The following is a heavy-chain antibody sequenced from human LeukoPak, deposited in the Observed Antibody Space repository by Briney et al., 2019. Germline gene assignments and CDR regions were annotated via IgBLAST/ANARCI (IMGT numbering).Heavy chain of an antibody. CDR3: ARDRVGACE. Sequence: GASVKVSFKASGSPFTGYYMHWVRPAPGQGVEWMGRINPNSGGTNYSQKFQGRVTMTRDTSISTAYMELSRLRSDDTAVYYCARDRVGACEWGQGTLVTVSS. CDR1: GSPFTGYY. D-gene: IGHD1-26*01. CDR2: INPNSGGT. J-gene: IGHJ4*02. V-gene: IGHV1-2*06.